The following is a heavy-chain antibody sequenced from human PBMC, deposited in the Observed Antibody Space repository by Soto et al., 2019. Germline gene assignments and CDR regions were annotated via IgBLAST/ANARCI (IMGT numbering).Heavy chain of an antibody. J-gene: IGHJ5*02. Sequence: ASVKVSCKASGGTFSSYAISWVRQAPGQGLEWMGGIIPIFGTANYAQKFQGRVTITADESTSTAYMELSSLRSEDTAVYYCARGTAVAGTEWFDPWGQGTLVTVSS. CDR2: IIPIFGTA. V-gene: IGHV1-69*13. CDR3: ARGTAVAGTEWFDP. CDR1: GGTFSSYA. D-gene: IGHD6-19*01.